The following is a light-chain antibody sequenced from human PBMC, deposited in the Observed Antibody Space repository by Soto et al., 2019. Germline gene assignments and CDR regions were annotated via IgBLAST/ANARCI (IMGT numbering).Light chain of an antibody. V-gene: IGKV3-11*01. Sequence: EIVLTQSPATLSLSPGERATLSCRASQTVRNNLAWYQQRPGQAPRLLIYDASSRATGIPARFSGSGSGTDFTLTISSLEPEDSAVYYCQQYASAPFSLGPGTKVDIK. CDR1: QTVRNN. CDR2: DAS. CDR3: QQYASAPFS. J-gene: IGKJ3*01.